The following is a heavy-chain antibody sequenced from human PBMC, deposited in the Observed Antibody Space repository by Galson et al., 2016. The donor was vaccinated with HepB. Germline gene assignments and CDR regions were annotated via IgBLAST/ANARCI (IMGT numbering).Heavy chain of an antibody. D-gene: IGHD3-16*01. V-gene: IGHV3-43*02. CDR2: ISGDGGST. Sequence: SLRLSCAASGFTFDDTPMHWVRQVPGKGLEWVSLISGDGGSTFYADSVKGRFTISRDNSKSTLFLQMSSLRAEDAAVYYCAKVQGGSRYYFAMDVWGKGTTVTVSS. J-gene: IGHJ6*04. CDR1: GFTFDDTP. CDR3: AKVQGGSRYYFAMDV.